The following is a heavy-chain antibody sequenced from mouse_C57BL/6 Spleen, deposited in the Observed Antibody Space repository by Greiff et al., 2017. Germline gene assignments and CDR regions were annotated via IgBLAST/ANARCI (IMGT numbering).Heavy chain of an antibody. CDR1: GFSLTSYG. CDR3: AKPELGRFAY. Sequence: VKLMESGPGLVAPSQSLSITCTVSGFSLTSYGVSWVRQPPGKGLEWLGVIWGDGNTNYHSALIPRLSISKDNSKSQVFLKLNSLQTDDTATYYCAKPELGRFAYWGQGTLVTVSA. V-gene: IGHV2-3*01. D-gene: IGHD4-1*01. J-gene: IGHJ3*01. CDR2: IWGDGNT.